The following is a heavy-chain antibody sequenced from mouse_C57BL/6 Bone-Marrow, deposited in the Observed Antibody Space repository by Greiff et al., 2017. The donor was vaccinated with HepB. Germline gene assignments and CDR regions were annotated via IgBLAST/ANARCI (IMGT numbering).Heavy chain of an antibody. J-gene: IGHJ1*03. Sequence: VKLMESGPELVKPGASVKISCKASGYTFTDYYINWVKQRPGQGLEWIGWIFPGSGSTYYNEKFKGKATLTVDKSSSTAYMLLSSLTSADSAVYFCARTYDYYWYVDVWGTGTTVTVSS. CDR1: GYTFTDYY. D-gene: IGHD2-4*01. CDR3: ARTYDYYWYVDV. CDR2: IFPGSGST. V-gene: IGHV1-75*01.